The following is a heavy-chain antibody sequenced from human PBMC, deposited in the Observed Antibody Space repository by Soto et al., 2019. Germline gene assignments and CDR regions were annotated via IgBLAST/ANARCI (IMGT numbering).Heavy chain of an antibody. CDR3: VRNWRYYGGDYYYGMDA. J-gene: IGHJ6*02. D-gene: IGHD3-10*01. CDR2: IYWDDDE. Sequence: ITLKESGPTLVKPTQTLTLTCTFSGFSLNTGGVGVGWVRQPRGKAMEWLALIYWDDDERYRPSLRSRRNITKDTINNQVVLTMTNMDTEDTATYYCVRNWRYYGGDYYYGMDAWGQGTTVTVSS. CDR1: GFSLNTGGVG. V-gene: IGHV2-5*02.